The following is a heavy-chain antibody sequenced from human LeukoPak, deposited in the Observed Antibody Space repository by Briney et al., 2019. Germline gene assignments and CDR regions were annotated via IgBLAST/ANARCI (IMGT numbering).Heavy chain of an antibody. CDR1: GYTLTELS. CDR2: MNPNSGNT. J-gene: IGHJ6*03. D-gene: IGHD4-11*01. V-gene: IGHV1-8*03. CDR3: ARGPQGDYSNFYYYYMDV. Sequence: GASVKVSCKVSGYTLTELSMHWVRQATGQGLEWMGWMNPNSGNTGYAQKFQGRVTITRNTSISTAYMELSSLRSEDTAVYYCARGPQGDYSNFYYYYMDVWGKGTTVTVSS.